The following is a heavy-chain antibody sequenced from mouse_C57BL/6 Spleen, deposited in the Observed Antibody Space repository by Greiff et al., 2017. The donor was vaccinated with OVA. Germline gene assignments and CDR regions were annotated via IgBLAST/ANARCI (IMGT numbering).Heavy chain of an antibody. D-gene: IGHD1-1*01. J-gene: IGHJ4*01. CDR3: ARDRSYGSSYDYYAMDY. Sequence: EVQLVESGGGLVKPGGSLKLSCAASGFTFSSYAMSWVRQTPEKRLEWVATISDGGSYTYYPDNVKGRFTISRDNAKNNLYLQMSHLKSEDTAMYYCARDRSYGSSYDYYAMDYWGQGTSVTVSS. V-gene: IGHV5-4*01. CDR2: ISDGGSYT. CDR1: GFTFSSYA.